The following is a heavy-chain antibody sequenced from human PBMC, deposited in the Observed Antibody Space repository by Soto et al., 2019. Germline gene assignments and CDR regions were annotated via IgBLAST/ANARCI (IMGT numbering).Heavy chain of an antibody. J-gene: IGHJ4*02. D-gene: IGHD2-15*01. V-gene: IGHV3-73*01. Sequence: PGGSLRLSCAASGFTFSGSAMHWVRQASGKGLEWVGRIRSKANSYATAYAASVKGRFTISRDDSKNTAYLQMNSLKTEDTAVYYCTRHPNCSGGSCQKAVDYWGQGTLVTVSS. CDR3: TRHPNCSGGSCQKAVDY. CDR1: GFTFSGSA. CDR2: IRSKANSYAT.